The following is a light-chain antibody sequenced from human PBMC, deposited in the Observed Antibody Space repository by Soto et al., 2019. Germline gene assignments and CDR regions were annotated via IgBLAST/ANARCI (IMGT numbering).Light chain of an antibody. V-gene: IGLV2-18*02. Sequence: QSALTQPPSVSGSPGQSGTISCTGTSSDVGSYNRVSWYQQPPGTAPKLMIYEVSNRPSGVPDRFSGSKSGNTASLTISGLHAEDEADYYCSSYTSSSTYVFGTGTKLTVL. CDR2: EVS. J-gene: IGLJ1*01. CDR3: SSYTSSSTYV. CDR1: SSDVGSYNR.